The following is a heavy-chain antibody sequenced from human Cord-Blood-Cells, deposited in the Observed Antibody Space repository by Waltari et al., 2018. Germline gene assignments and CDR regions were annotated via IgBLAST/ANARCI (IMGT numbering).Heavy chain of an antibody. V-gene: IGHV3-7*01. CDR1: GFTLSSYW. J-gene: IGHJ5*02. CDR3: AREESSSWPNWFDP. D-gene: IGHD6-13*01. Sequence: EVQLVESGGGLVQPGGSLRLSCAASGFTLSSYWMSWVRQAPGKGLEWVANIKQDGSEKYYVDSVKGRFTISRDNAKNSLYLQMNSLRAEDTAVYYCAREESSSWPNWFDPWGQGTLVTVSS. CDR2: IKQDGSEK.